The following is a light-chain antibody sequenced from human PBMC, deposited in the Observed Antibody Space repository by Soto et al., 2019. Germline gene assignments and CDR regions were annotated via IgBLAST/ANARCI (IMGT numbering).Light chain of an antibody. V-gene: IGKV1-39*01. CDR2: ATS. CDR3: QQSSSTPQT. CDR1: QSINNIY. J-gene: IGKJ1*01. Sequence: DIQMTQSPSSLSASVGDRVTISCRASQSINNIYLNWYQHKPGKAPKLLIYATSNLQSGVPSRFSGRGSGTDFTLTISSLQAEDFATYFCQQSSSTPQTFGQGTKVEVK.